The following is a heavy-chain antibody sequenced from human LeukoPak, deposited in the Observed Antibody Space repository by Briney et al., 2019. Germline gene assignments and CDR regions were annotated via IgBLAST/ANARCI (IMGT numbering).Heavy chain of an antibody. D-gene: IGHD6-13*01. V-gene: IGHV3-21*01. J-gene: IGHJ4*02. CDR1: GFTFSSYS. Sequence: GGSLRLSCAASGFTFSSYSMNWVRQAPGKGLEWVSSISSSSSYIYYADSVKGRFTISRDNAKNSLYLQMNSLRAEDTAVYYCARDPPGRIEAAEGDCWGQGTLVTVSS. CDR2: ISSSSSYI. CDR3: ARDPPGRIEAAEGDC.